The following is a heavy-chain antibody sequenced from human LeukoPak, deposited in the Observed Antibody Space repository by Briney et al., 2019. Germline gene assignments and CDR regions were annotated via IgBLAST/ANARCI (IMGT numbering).Heavy chain of an antibody. D-gene: IGHD2-8*01. CDR2: INHSGST. Sequence: PSETLSLTCAVYGGSFSGYYWSWIRQPPGKGLEWIGEINHSGSTNYNPSLKSRVTISVDTSKNQFSLKLSSVTAADTAVYYCARRPSESGVFDYWGQGTLVTVSS. CDR1: GGSFSGYY. J-gene: IGHJ4*02. V-gene: IGHV4-34*01. CDR3: ARRPSESGVFDY.